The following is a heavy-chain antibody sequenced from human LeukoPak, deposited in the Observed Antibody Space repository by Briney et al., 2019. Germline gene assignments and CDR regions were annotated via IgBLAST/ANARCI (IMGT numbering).Heavy chain of an antibody. J-gene: IGHJ4*02. CDR2: ISGSGATI. D-gene: IGHD2-2*01. Sequence: GGSLRLSCAASGFTFSSYALSWVRQAPGKGPEWVAAISGSGATIYYADSVKGRFTISRDNFKNTLYLQMNSLRAEDTAVYYCANDHQLLRYFDSWGQGTLVTVSS. V-gene: IGHV3-23*01. CDR1: GFTFSSYA. CDR3: ANDHQLLRYFDS.